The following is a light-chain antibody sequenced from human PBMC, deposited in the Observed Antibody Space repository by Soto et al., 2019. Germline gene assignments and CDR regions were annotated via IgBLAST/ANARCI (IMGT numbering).Light chain of an antibody. CDR1: QSISSW. V-gene: IGKV1-5*01. CDR2: DAS. Sequence: DIQMTQSPSTLSASVGDRVTITCRASQSISSWLAWYQQKPGKAPKLLIYDASILEGGVPSRFSGSGSGTEFTLTISSLQPDDFATYYCQQYKSYRMYTFGQGTKLEIK. CDR3: QQYKSYRMYT. J-gene: IGKJ2*01.